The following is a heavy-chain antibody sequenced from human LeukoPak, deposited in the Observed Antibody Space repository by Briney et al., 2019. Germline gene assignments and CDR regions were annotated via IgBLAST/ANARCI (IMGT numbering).Heavy chain of an antibody. CDR2: ISGSGDST. Sequence: GGSLRLSCAASGFTFSSYAMSWVRQAPGKGLEWVSTISGSGDSTYYAGSVKGRFTISRDNSKNTLYLQMNSLRAEDTAVYYCAKVPPYDSSGYYFYYFDYWGQGTLVTVSS. J-gene: IGHJ4*02. CDR1: GFTFSSYA. CDR3: AKVPPYDSSGYYFYYFDY. D-gene: IGHD3-22*01. V-gene: IGHV3-23*01.